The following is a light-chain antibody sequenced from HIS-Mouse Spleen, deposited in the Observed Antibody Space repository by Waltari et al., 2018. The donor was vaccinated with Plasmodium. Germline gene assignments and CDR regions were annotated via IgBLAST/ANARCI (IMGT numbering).Light chain of an antibody. Sequence: DIVMTQSPLSLLVTPGEPASISCSSSQSLLHSNGYNDLEWYLQKPGQSPQLLIYLGSNRASGVPDRFSGSGSGTDFTLKISRVEAEDVGVYYCMQALQTPPTFGQGTKLEIK. CDR3: MQALQTPPT. V-gene: IGKV2-28*01. CDR1: QSLLHSNGYND. J-gene: IGKJ2*01. CDR2: LGS.